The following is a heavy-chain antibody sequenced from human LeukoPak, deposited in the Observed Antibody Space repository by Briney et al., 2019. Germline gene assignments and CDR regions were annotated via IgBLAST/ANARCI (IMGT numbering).Heavy chain of an antibody. D-gene: IGHD6-6*01. CDR2: INPDSGAT. Sequence: GASVKVSCKASGYTFIGYYMHWVRQAPGQGLEWMGWINPDSGATNSAQKFQGRVTMTRDTSISTAYMELSRLRSDDTAVYYCARDCEYSSSGALYYYYMDVWGKGTTVTVSS. CDR1: GYTFIGYY. V-gene: IGHV1-2*02. J-gene: IGHJ6*03. CDR3: ARDCEYSSSGALYYYYMDV.